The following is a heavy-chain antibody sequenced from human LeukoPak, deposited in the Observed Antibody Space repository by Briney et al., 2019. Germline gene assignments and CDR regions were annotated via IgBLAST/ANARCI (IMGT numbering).Heavy chain of an antibody. Sequence: GGSLRLSCAASGFTFSSYSMNWVRQAPGKGLEWVSSISSSSSYIYYADSVKGRFTISRDNAKNSLYLQMNSLRAEGTAVYYCARGLDSSGWDDWGQGTLVTVSS. D-gene: IGHD6-19*01. CDR2: ISSSSSYI. CDR1: GFTFSSYS. CDR3: ARGLDSSGWDD. J-gene: IGHJ4*02. V-gene: IGHV3-21*01.